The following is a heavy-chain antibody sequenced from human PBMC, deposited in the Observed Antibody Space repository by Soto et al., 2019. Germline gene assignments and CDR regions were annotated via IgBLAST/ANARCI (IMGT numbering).Heavy chain of an antibody. D-gene: IGHD3-3*01. Sequence: PSETLSLTYAVDGGSFSGYYWSWIRQPPGKGLEWIGEINHSGSTNYNPSLKSRVTISVDTSKNQFSLKLSSVTAADTAVFYCASGPFVLRFLEWFQPDYYYYGMDVWGQGTTVTVSS. CDR2: INHSGST. CDR3: ASGPFVLRFLEWFQPDYYYYGMDV. CDR1: GGSFSGYY. J-gene: IGHJ6*02. V-gene: IGHV4-34*01.